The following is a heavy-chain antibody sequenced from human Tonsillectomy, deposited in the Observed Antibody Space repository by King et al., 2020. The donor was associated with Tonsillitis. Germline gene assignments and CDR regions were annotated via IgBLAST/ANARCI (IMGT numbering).Heavy chain of an antibody. V-gene: IGHV3-11*01. CDR3: AREDYSTSSFDY. CDR2: ISTSGNTI. D-gene: IGHD6-6*01. J-gene: IGHJ4*02. Sequence: VQLVESGGGLVKPGGSLRLSCAASGFTFSDYYINWIRQAPGAGLEWISYISTSGNTIYYADSVKGRFTISRDNAKNSTYLHLTSLRAEDTAVYYCAREDYSTSSFDYWGQGTQVTVSS. CDR1: GFTFSDYY.